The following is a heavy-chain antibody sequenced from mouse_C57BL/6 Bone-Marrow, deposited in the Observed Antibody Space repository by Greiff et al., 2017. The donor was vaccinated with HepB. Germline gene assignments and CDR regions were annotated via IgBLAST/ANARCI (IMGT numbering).Heavy chain of an antibody. Sequence: EVQLQQSGPELVKPGASVKISCKASGYTFTDYYMNWVKQSHGKSLEWIGDINPNNGGTSYNQKFKGKATLTVDKSSSTAYMELRSLTSGDSAVYYCARSGDYDGFAYWGQGTLVTVSA. CDR2: INPNNGGT. CDR1: GYTFTDYY. V-gene: IGHV1-26*01. CDR3: ARSGDYDGFAY. D-gene: IGHD2-4*01. J-gene: IGHJ3*01.